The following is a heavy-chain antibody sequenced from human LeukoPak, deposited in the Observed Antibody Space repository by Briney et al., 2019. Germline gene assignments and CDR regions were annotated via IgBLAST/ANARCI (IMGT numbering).Heavy chain of an antibody. CDR2: IFYSGST. D-gene: IGHD6-13*01. CDR1: VGPISSGGYY. Sequence: SETLSLTCTVSVGPISSGGYYWRWPRQPPGKGLAWFGYIFYSGSTNYHPSLKSRLSISLDTSKNQFSLKLRSVTAADTAVYYCASRSPGIAAAGFDFWGQGTLVTVSS. CDR3: ASRSPGIAAAGFDF. V-gene: IGHV4-61*08. J-gene: IGHJ4*02.